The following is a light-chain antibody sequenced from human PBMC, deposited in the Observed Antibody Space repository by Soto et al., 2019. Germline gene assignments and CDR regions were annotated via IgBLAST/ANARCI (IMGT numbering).Light chain of an antibody. CDR3: QQYGNSPLT. V-gene: IGKV3-20*01. Sequence: ESVLTQSPGTLSLSPGERAALSCRASQSVSNNLAWYQQKPGQPPRLLIFGASTRAPGIPDRFSGSGSGTDFTLTISKLEPEDFALFYCQQYGNSPLTFGGGTKVDIK. CDR1: QSVSNN. J-gene: IGKJ4*01. CDR2: GAS.